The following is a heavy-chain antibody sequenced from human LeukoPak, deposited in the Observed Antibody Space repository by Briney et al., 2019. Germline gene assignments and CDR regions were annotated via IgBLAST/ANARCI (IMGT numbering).Heavy chain of an antibody. D-gene: IGHD1-26*01. CDR1: GFTVSSNY. CDR3: ARPYSGGSIDY. J-gene: IGHJ4*02. Sequence: GGSLRLSCAASGFTVSSNYMSWVRQAPGKGLEWVSVIYSGGSTYYADSVKGRFTISRDNSKNTLYLQMKSLRAEDTAVYYCARPYSGGSIDYWGQGTLVTVSS. CDR2: IYSGGST. V-gene: IGHV3-66*04.